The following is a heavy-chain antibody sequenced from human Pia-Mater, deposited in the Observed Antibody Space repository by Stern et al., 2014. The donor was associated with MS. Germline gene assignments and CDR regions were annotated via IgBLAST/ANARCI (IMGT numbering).Heavy chain of an antibody. Sequence: VQLAESGSELKKPGASVKVSCKASGYNFRNYAMNWVRQAPGQGLEWMGWINTNTGKPLYAQGFTGRFVFSLDTSVSTAYLQISSLKTEDTAVYYCASRGAGEFGVSPTGSWGQGTLVTVSS. V-gene: IGHV7-4-1*02. CDR2: INTNTGKP. CDR3: ASRGAGEFGVSPTGS. CDR1: GYNFRNYA. J-gene: IGHJ5*02. D-gene: IGHD2-8*01.